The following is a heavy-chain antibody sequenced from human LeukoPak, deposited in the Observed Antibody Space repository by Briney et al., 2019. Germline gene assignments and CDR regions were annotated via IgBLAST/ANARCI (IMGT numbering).Heavy chain of an antibody. J-gene: IGHJ4*02. V-gene: IGHV7-4-1*02. CDR3: ARVGGYCSDANCYPKY. CDR2: INTNTGNP. D-gene: IGHD2-15*01. Sequence: ASVKVSCKASGYTFTTYAMNWVRQAPGQGPEWMGWINTNTGNPTYAQGFTGRFVFSLDSSVNTAYLQISSLKAEDTAVYYCARVGGYCSDANCYPKYWGQGTLVTVSS. CDR1: GYTFTTYA.